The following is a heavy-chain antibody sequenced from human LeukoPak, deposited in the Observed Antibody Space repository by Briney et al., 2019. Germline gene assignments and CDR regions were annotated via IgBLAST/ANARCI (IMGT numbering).Heavy chain of an antibody. Sequence: GGSLRLSCAASGFTFSSYWMPWVRQAPGKGLVWVSRINSDGSSTSYADSVKGRFTISRDNAKNTLYLQMNSLRAEDTAVYYCAMMRYYDSSGYYNYWGQGTLVTVSS. D-gene: IGHD3-22*01. CDR1: GFTFSSYW. CDR2: INSDGSST. CDR3: AMMRYYDSSGYYNY. J-gene: IGHJ4*02. V-gene: IGHV3-74*01.